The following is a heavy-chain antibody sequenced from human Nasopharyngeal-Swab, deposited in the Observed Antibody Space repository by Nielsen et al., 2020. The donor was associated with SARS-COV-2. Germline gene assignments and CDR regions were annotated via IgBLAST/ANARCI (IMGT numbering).Heavy chain of an antibody. CDR3: VASQRLADMAVAGYFDY. J-gene: IGHJ4*02. CDR2: SYHILDT. D-gene: IGHD6-19*01. Sequence: SETLSLTCTVSGASISNYYWTCVRQTPGKGLEWVESSYHILDTTSNPSLKSRVPMSVDTSKSQVSLKLASVTAADAAVYYCVASQRLADMAVAGYFDYWGQGTLVTVSS. CDR1: GASISNYY. V-gene: IGHV4-59*03.